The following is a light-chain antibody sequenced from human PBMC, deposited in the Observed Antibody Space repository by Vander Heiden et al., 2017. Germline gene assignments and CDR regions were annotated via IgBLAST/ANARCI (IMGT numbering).Light chain of an antibody. CDR1: QSISSY. Sequence: DIQMTQSPSSLSASVGDRVTITCRASQSISSYLNWYQQKPGKAPKLLIYAASSLQSGVPSRFSGTGYGTDFTLTMSRLQPEDFAPYYCQRGDSTPGITFGQGTRLEIK. V-gene: IGKV1-39*01. J-gene: IGKJ5*01. CDR2: AAS. CDR3: QRGDSTPGIT.